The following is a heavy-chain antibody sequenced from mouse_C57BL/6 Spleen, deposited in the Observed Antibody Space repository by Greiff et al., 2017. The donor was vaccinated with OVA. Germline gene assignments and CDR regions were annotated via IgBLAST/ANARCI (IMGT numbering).Heavy chain of an antibody. Sequence: EVKLMESGGDLVKPGGSLKLSCAASGFTFSSYGMSWVRQTPDKRLEWVATISSGGSYTYYPDSVKGRFTISRDNAKNTLYLQMSSLKSEGTAMYYCARIYDGYWYFDVWGTGTTVTVSS. J-gene: IGHJ1*03. CDR3: ARIYDGYWYFDV. D-gene: IGHD2-3*01. CDR1: GFTFSSYG. V-gene: IGHV5-6*01. CDR2: ISSGGSYT.